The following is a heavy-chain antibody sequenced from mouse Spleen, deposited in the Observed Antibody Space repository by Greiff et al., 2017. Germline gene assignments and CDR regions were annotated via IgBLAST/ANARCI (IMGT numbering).Heavy chain of an antibody. CDR2: IDPSDSYT. CDR3: ASRYFDV. V-gene: IGHV1-50*01. Sequence: VQLQQSGAELVKPGASVKLSCKASGYTFTSYWMQWVKQRPGQGLEWIGEIDPSDSYTNYNQKFKGKATLTVDTSSSTAYMQLSSLTSEDSAVYYCASRYFDVWGAGTTVTVSS. CDR1: GYTFTSYW. J-gene: IGHJ1*01.